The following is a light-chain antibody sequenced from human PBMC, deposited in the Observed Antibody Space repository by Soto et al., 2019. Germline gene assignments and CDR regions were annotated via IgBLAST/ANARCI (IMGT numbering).Light chain of an antibody. CDR2: WAS. Sequence: DIVMTQSPDSLAVSLGERATVNCKSSQSVFYSSNSKNYLAWYQQKAGQPPKVLIYWASTRESGVPDRFSGSGSGTDFTLTISSLQAEDVAVYYCQQYYNTPITFGQGTRLESK. CDR3: QQYYNTPIT. V-gene: IGKV4-1*01. J-gene: IGKJ5*01. CDR1: QSVFYSSNSKNY.